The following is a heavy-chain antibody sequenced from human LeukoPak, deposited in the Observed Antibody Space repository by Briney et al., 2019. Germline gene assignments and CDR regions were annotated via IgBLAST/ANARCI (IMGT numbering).Heavy chain of an antibody. D-gene: IGHD3-10*01. V-gene: IGHV3-23*01. Sequence: GGSLRLSCAASGFTFSSYAMSWVRQAPGKGLEWVSAISGSGGSTYYADSVKGRFTISRDNANNSLYLQMNSLRDEDTAVYYCARGIYGSGTYYPYNYWGQGTLVTVSS. J-gene: IGHJ4*02. CDR2: ISGSGGST. CDR1: GFTFSSYA. CDR3: ARGIYGSGTYYPYNY.